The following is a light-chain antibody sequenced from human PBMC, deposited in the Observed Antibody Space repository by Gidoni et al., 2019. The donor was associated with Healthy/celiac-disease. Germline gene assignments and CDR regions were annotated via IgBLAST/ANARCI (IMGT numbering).Light chain of an antibody. CDR2: GAS. Sequence: EIVLTQSPGTLSLSPGERATLSCRASQSVSSSYLAWYQQKPGQAPRLLIYGASSSATGIPDRFSGSGSVTDFTLTSSRLEPEDFALYYCQQYGSSPWTFGQGTNLEIK. CDR1: QSVSSSY. V-gene: IGKV3-20*01. CDR3: QQYGSSPWT. J-gene: IGKJ1*01.